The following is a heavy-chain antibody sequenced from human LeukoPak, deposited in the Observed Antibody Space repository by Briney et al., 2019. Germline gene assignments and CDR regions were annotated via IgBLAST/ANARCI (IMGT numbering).Heavy chain of an antibody. V-gene: IGHV3-11*01. CDR1: GFTFSDYY. CDR3: ARDGGDTVTRDNWFDP. Sequence: GGSLRLSCAASGFTFSDYYMSWIRQAPGKGLEWVSYISSSGRTIYYADSVKGRFTISRDNAKNSLYLQMNSLRAEDTAVYYCARDGGDTVTRDNWFDPWGQGTLVTVSS. J-gene: IGHJ5*02. CDR2: ISSSGRTI. D-gene: IGHD4-17*01.